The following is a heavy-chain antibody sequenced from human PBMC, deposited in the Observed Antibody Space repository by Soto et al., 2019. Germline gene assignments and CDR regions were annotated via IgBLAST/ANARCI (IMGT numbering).Heavy chain of an antibody. Sequence: ASVKVSCKASGYTFSDYYMHGVRQAPGLGLQRMGWINPNSGGTNYAQRFQGRVTMTWDTSISTAYMEVSRLSSDDTAVYYCARQISGDSDAFDIWGQGTMVTVS. CDR3: ARQISGDSDAFDI. J-gene: IGHJ3*02. V-gene: IGHV1-2*02. CDR2: INPNSGGT. CDR1: GYTFSDYY. D-gene: IGHD2-21*02.